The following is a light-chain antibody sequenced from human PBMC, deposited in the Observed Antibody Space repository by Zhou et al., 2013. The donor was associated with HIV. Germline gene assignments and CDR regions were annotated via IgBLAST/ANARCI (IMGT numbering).Light chain of an antibody. V-gene: IGKV3D-20*02. CDR2: GAS. CDR1: QSVRSSY. CDR3: QQRSNPNT. Sequence: EIVLTQSPGTLSLSPGERATLSCRASQSVRSSYLAWYQQKPGQAPRLLIYGASTRATGIPARFSGSGSGTDFTLSISSLEPEDFAVYYCQQRSNPNTFGQGTRLEIK. J-gene: IGKJ5*01.